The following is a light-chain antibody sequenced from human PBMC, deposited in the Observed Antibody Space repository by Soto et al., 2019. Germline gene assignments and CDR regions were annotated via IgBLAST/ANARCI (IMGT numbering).Light chain of an antibody. V-gene: IGKV1-39*01. J-gene: IGKJ1*01. Sequence: DIQMTQSPSSLSASVGDRVIITCRASQSVDTYLNWYQQKSGKVPNLLIYGASILHSGVPSRFSGSGSGTDFTLTISSLQPEDFAAYYCQQTYSATWTFGQGTKVDIK. CDR1: QSVDTY. CDR2: GAS. CDR3: QQTYSATWT.